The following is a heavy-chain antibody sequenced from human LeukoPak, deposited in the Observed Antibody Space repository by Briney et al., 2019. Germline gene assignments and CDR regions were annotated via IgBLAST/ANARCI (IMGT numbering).Heavy chain of an antibody. V-gene: IGHV5-51*01. CDR2: IYPGDSGP. CDR1: GYSFTSYC. J-gene: IGHJ3*01. CDR3: GMSGDRVPLQDDVFDV. D-gene: IGHD1-26*01. Sequence: GVPLKISCTVSGYSFTSYCIGWARQMPGPGMEWMGIIYPGDSGPTYSPSFQGQVTISVDKSINTAYLQWSSLQASDTAMYYCGMSGDRVPLQDDVFDVWGQGTMVTVST.